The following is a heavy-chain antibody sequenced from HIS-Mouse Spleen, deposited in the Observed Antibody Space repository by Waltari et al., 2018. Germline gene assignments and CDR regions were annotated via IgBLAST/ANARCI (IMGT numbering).Heavy chain of an antibody. J-gene: IGHJ2*01. D-gene: IGHD6-13*01. CDR2: IYYSGGT. CDR1: GGSISSSSYY. V-gene: IGHV4-39*07. Sequence: QLQLQESGPGLVKPSETLSLTCTVSGGSISSSSYYWGWIRQPPGKGLEWIGSIYYSGGTYSHPSLKSRVTISVDPSKNQFSLTLSSVTAADTAVYYCAREIPYSSSWYDWYFDLWGRGTLVTVSS. CDR3: AREIPYSSSWYDWYFDL.